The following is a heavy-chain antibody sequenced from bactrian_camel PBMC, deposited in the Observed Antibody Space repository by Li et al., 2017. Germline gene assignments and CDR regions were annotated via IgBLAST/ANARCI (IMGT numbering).Heavy chain of an antibody. Sequence: HVQLVESGGGLVQPGGSLRLSCAAYGFTFSSYMSWVRQAPGKGLEWVSGIKSTGASTYYEDAVKGRFTVSRDIAQSTLYLEMTDLKTEDSAVYYCVLGLLADLQSDWGQGTQVTVS. D-gene: IGHD3*01. CDR3: VLGLLADLQSD. J-gene: IGHJ4*01. V-gene: IGHV3S6*01. CDR2: IKSTGAST. CDR1: GFTFSSY.